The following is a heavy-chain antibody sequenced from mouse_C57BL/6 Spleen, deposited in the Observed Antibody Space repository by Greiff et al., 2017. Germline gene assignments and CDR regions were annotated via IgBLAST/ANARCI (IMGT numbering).Heavy chain of an antibody. V-gene: IGHV1-69*01. CDR3: ARELGRFDY. CDR1: GYTFTSYW. D-gene: IGHD4-1*01. CDR2: IDPSDSYT. J-gene: IGHJ2*01. Sequence: VQLQQPGAELVMPGASVKLSCKASGYTFTSYWMHWVKQRPGQGLEWIGEIDPSDSYTNYNQKFKGKSTLTVDKSSSTAYMQLSSLTSEDSAVYYCARELGRFDYWGQGTTRTVSS.